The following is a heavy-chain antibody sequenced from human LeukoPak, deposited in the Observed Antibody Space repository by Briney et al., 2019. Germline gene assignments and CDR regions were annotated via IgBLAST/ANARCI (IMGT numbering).Heavy chain of an antibody. CDR3: ARDPISRVVVKWGDAFDI. V-gene: IGHV4-38-2*02. CDR1: GYSISSGYY. J-gene: IGHJ3*02. Sequence: PSETLSLTCTVSGYSISSGYYWGWIRQPPGKGLEWIGSIYHSGSTYYNPSLKSRVTISVDTSKNQFSLKLSSVTAADTAVYYCARDPISRVVVKWGDAFDIWGQGTMVTVSS. D-gene: IGHD2-15*01. CDR2: IYHSGST.